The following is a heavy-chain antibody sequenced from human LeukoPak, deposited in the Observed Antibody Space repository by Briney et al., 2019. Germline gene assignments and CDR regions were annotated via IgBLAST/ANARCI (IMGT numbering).Heavy chain of an antibody. CDR3: ARRIRSRDYYMDV. J-gene: IGHJ6*03. CDR2: IKQDGSEK. CDR1: GFTFSSYW. Sequence: GGSLRLSCAVSGFTFSSYWMSWVRQAPGKGLEWVANIKQDGSEKYYVYSVKGRFTISRDNAKNSLYLQMNSLRAEDTAVYYCARRIRSRDYYMDVWGKGTTVTISS. D-gene: IGHD3-16*01. V-gene: IGHV3-7*01.